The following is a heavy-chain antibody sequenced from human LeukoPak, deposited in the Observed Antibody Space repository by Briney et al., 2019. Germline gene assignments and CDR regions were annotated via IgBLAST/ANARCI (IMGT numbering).Heavy chain of an antibody. D-gene: IGHD5-24*01. CDR3: ARHRSGWLQSSFDY. V-gene: IGHV4-38-2*02. CDR2: IYYSGTT. J-gene: IGHJ4*02. CDR1: GYSISSGSY. Sequence: SETLSLTCTVSGYSISSGSYWGWIRQPPGKGLEWVGSIYYSGTTYPNSSLKSRVTISVDTSKNQFSLKLSSVTAADTAVYYCARHRSGWLQSSFDYWGQGTLVTVSS.